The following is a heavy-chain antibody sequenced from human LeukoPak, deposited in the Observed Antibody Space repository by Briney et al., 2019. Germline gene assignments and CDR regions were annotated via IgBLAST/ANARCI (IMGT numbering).Heavy chain of an antibody. CDR1: GGTLSNA. J-gene: IGHJ6*03. Sequence: ASVKVSCKVSGGTLSNAISWVRQAPGQGLEWMGGIIPIFGTTNYAQKFQGRLTITTDESTNPVYMQLSRLRSEDTAVYYCGRDYTGYSYYYMDVWGKGTTVTVSS. CDR3: GRDYTGYSYYYMDV. D-gene: IGHD3-16*01. CDR2: IIPIFGTT. V-gene: IGHV1-69*05.